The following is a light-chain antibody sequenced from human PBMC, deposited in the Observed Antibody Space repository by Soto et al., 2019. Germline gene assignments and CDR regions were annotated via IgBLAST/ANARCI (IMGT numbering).Light chain of an antibody. V-gene: IGKV3D-20*02. CDR2: GAS. CDR1: QSVSSSY. J-gene: IGKJ5*01. CDR3: QQRSGWPIT. Sequence: EIVLTQSPGTVSLSPLEIATLSFMASQSVSSSYLAWYQQKPGQAPRLLIYGASSRATGIPDRFSGSGSGTDFTPTISSLEPEDFVVYYCQQRSGWPITFGQGTRLEIK.